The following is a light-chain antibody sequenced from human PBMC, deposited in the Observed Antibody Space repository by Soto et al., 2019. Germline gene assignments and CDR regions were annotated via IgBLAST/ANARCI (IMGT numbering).Light chain of an antibody. CDR2: AAP. CDR1: QSISTY. CDR3: QQSFITPLT. Sequence: DIQMTQSPSSLSASVGDRVTVTCRASQSISTYLNWYQQRPGRVPKLLIYAAPSLHSGVPSRFSGSGSGTDFTLTISSLQPEDFATYYCQQSFITPLTFGGGTKVEI. J-gene: IGKJ4*02. V-gene: IGKV1-39*01.